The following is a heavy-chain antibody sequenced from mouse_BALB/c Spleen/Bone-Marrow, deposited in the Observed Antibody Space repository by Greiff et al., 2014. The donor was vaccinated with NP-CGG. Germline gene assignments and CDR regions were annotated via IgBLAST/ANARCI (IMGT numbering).Heavy chain of an antibody. J-gene: IGHJ3*01. CDR3: APYYYGSSQFAY. Sequence: VQLQQPGAELVKPGVSVKLSCTASGFNIKDTYMHWVKQRPEQGLEWIGRIDPAYGNTKYDPKFKGKATITADTSSNTAYLQLSSRPSEDTAVYYCAPYYYGSSQFAYWGEGTLVTVSA. V-gene: IGHV14-3*02. CDR1: GFNIKDTY. CDR2: IDPAYGNT. D-gene: IGHD1-1*01.